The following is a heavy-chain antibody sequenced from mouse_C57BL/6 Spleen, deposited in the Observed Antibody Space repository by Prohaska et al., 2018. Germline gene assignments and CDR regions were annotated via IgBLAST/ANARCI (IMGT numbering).Heavy chain of an antibody. V-gene: IGHV1-64*01. CDR2: IHPNSGST. CDR3: AGYYYGSSYGWFAY. D-gene: IGHD1-1*01. Sequence: KASGYTFTSYWMHWVKQRPGQGLEWIGMIHPNSGSTNYNEKFKSKATLTVDKSSSTAYMQLSSLTSEDSAVYYCAGYYYGSSYGWFAYWGQGTLVTVSA. J-gene: IGHJ3*01. CDR1: GYTFTSYW.